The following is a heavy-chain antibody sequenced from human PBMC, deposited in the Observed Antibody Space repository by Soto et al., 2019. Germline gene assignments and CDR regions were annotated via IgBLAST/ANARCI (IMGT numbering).Heavy chain of an antibody. D-gene: IGHD6-19*01. V-gene: IGHV3-7*03. Sequence: GWSLRLACASSVFTFISYWMSWVRQAPGKGLEWVANIKQDGSEKYYVDSVKGRFTISRDNAKNSLYLQMNSLRAEDTAVYYCARVLSESGWSPIYYYGMDVWGQGTTVTVSS. J-gene: IGHJ6*02. CDR1: VFTFISYW. CDR2: IKQDGSEK. CDR3: ARVLSESGWSPIYYYGMDV.